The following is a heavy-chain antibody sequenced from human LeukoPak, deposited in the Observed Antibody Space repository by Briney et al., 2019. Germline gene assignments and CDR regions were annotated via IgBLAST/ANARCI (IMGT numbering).Heavy chain of an antibody. D-gene: IGHD2-21*02. J-gene: IGHJ4*02. Sequence: PGGSLRLSCAASGFTFSSYSMNWVRQAPGKGLEWVSYISSSSSTIYYADSVKGRFTISRDNAKNSLYLQMNSLRAEDTAVYYCARGGGDCDYWGQGTLVTVSS. CDR3: ARGGGDCDY. CDR1: GFTFSSYS. V-gene: IGHV3-48*01. CDR2: ISSSSSTI.